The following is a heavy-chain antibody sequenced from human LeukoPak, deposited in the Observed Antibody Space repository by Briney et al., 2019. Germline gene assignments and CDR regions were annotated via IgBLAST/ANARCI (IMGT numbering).Heavy chain of an antibody. CDR1: GFTFTSSA. D-gene: IGHD1-26*01. CDR3: AATLYSGSYYYWFDP. CDR2: IVVGSGNT. V-gene: IGHV1-58*02. Sequence: SVKVSCKASGFTFTSSAMQWVRQARGQRLEWIGWIVVGSGNTNYAQKFQERVTITRDMSTSTAYMELSSLRSEDTAVYYCAATLYSGSYYYWFDPWGQGNLVTVSS. J-gene: IGHJ5*02.